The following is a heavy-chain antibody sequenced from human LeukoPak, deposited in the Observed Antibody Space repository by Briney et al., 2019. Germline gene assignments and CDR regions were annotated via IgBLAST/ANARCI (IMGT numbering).Heavy chain of an antibody. Sequence: GESLKISCEGSGYSFTSYWIGWVRQLPGKGLEWMGIIYPGDSDTRYSPSFQGQVTISADKSISTAYLQWSSLKASDTAIYYYARRSMEQQPDYWGQGTLVTVSS. CDR1: GYSFTSYW. D-gene: IGHD6-13*01. CDR3: ARRSMEQQPDY. CDR2: IYPGDSDT. V-gene: IGHV5-51*01. J-gene: IGHJ4*02.